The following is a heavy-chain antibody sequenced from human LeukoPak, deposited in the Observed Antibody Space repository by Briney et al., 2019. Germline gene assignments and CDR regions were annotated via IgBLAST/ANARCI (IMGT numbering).Heavy chain of an antibody. CDR2: VHYSGST. D-gene: IGHD3-16*01. CDR3: ARLTGSRFGP. V-gene: IGHV4-39*01. J-gene: IGHJ5*02. CDR1: GGSISSSSYF. Sequence: SETLSLTCSVSGGSISSSSYFWGWIRQPPGKGLEWIASVHYSGSTYYNPSLKSRVTISVDTSKNQFSLKLSSVTAADTAVYYCARLTGSRFGPWGQGTLVTVSS.